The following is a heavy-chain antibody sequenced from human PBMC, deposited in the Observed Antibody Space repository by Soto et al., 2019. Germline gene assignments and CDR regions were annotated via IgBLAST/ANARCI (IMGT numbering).Heavy chain of an antibody. V-gene: IGHV4-38-2*02. Sequence: ASETLSLTCAVSGYSISGGCYWGWIRQPPGKGLEWIGSIYHSGSTYYNPSLKSRVTISVDTSKNQFSLKLSPVTAADTAVYYCAREGFTEIQLWQYYYYGMDVWGQGTTVTVSS. J-gene: IGHJ6*02. D-gene: IGHD5-18*01. CDR2: IYHSGST. CDR1: GYSISGGCY. CDR3: AREGFTEIQLWQYYYYGMDV.